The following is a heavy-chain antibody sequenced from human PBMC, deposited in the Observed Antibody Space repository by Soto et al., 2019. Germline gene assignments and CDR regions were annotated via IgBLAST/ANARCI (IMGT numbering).Heavy chain of an antibody. V-gene: IGHV1-2*02. CDR1: GYTFTGYY. J-gene: IGHJ4*02. CDR2: INPNSGGT. CDR3: AKDGIEAAPFDY. D-gene: IGHD6-13*01. Sequence: QVQLVQSGAEVKKPGASVKVSCKASGYTFTGYYLHWLRQAPGQGLEWMGWINPNSGGTNYAQKFQGRVTMTRDTSISTAYMDLSSLRYDDTAVYYCAKDGIEAAPFDYWGQGTLVTVSS.